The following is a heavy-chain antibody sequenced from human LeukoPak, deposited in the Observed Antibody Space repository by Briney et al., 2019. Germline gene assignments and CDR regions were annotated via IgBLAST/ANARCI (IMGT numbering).Heavy chain of an antibody. J-gene: IGHJ4*02. Sequence: SETLSLTCTVYGGSISSYYWSWIRQPPGKGLEWIGYINYSGSTNYNPSLKSRVTISVDTSKNQFSLKLSSVTAADTAVYYCGNGCYYDSSGYNYWGQGTLVTVSS. CDR3: GNGCYYDSSGYNY. CDR2: INYSGST. V-gene: IGHV4-59*12. CDR1: GGSISSYY. D-gene: IGHD3-22*01.